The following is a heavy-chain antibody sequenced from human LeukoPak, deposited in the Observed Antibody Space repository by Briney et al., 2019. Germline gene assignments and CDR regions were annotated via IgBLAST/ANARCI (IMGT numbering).Heavy chain of an antibody. J-gene: IGHJ6*03. CDR1: GGSFSGYH. CDR2: INHSGST. Sequence: SETLSLTCAVYGGSFSGYHWSWIRQPPGKGLEWIGEINHSGSTNYNPSLKSRVTISVDTSKNQFSLKLSSVTAADTAVYYCARGNYYYYMDVWGKGTTVTVSS. CDR3: ARGNYYYYMDV. V-gene: IGHV4-34*01.